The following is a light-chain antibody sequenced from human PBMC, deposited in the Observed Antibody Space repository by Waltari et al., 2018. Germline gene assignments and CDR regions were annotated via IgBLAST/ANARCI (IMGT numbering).Light chain of an antibody. J-gene: IGKJ5*01. Sequence: DIQMTQSPSSLSASVGERVTITCQASQDITNYLHWYQQKPGKAPKLLIFDASNLATGVPSRFGGSGSGTDFTFTISDLQPEDFATYYCQQYDNLPLTFGQGTRLEIK. CDR3: QQYDNLPLT. V-gene: IGKV1-33*01. CDR1: QDITNY. CDR2: DAS.